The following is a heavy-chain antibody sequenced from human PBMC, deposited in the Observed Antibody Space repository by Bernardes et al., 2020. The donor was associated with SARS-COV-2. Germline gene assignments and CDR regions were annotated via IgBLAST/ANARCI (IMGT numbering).Heavy chain of an antibody. V-gene: IGHV3-23*01. Sequence: GSLRLSCAASGFTFSSYGMSWVRQAPGKGLEWVSGVTGSGGSKYYADSVKGRFTISRDNSKNTLYLQVNSLRAEDTAIYYCAKAASPIYYDILTGVYYFDYWGQGTLVTVSS. CDR3: AKAASPIYYDILTGVYYFDY. D-gene: IGHD3-9*01. CDR2: VTGSGGSK. J-gene: IGHJ4*02. CDR1: GFTFSSYG.